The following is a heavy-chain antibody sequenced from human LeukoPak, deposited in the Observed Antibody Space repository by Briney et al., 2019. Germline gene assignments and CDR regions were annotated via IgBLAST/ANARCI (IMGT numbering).Heavy chain of an antibody. D-gene: IGHD1-7*01. CDR1: GFPFSSYA. CDR2: NSGSGGST. J-gene: IGHJ4*02. V-gene: IGHV3-23*01. CDR3: AKDHNRNYYLDY. Sequence: GGSLRLSCAASGFPFSSYAMSWVRQARGKGLEWVSANSGSGGSTYYADSVEGRFNISRDNSKNTLYLQMNSLRAEDTAVYYCAKDHNRNYYLDYWGQGTLVTVSP.